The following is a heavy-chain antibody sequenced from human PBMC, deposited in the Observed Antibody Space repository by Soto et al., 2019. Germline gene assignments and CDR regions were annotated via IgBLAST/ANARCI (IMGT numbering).Heavy chain of an antibody. J-gene: IGHJ4*02. V-gene: IGHV3-9*01. D-gene: IGHD4-17*01. CDR1: GFTFDDYA. Sequence: LGGSLRLSCAASGFTFDDYAMHWVRQAPGKGLEWVSGISWNSGSIGYADSVKGRFTISRDNAKNSLYLQMNSLRAEDTALYYCAKDLNYGGNSGPFYYWGQGTLVTVSS. CDR3: AKDLNYGGNSGPFYY. CDR2: ISWNSGSI.